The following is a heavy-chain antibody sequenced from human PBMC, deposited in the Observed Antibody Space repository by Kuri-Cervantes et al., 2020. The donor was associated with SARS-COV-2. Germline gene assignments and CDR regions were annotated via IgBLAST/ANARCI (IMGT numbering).Heavy chain of an antibody. CDR3: ARRSWAYYFDF. V-gene: IGHV4-39*01. CDR2: IYFTGST. Sequence: SETLSLTCTVSGGSISSNSHYWGWIRQLPDKGLEWIGTIYFTGSTYYNPSLRSRVTISIDTSKDRFSPKLNSVTATDAAVYYCARRSWAYYFDFWGQGSLVTVSS. CDR1: GGSISSNSHY. J-gene: IGHJ4*01. D-gene: IGHD7-27*01.